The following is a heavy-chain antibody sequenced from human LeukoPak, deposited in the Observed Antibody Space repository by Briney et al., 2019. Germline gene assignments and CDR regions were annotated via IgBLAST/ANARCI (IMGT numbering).Heavy chain of an antibody. CDR2: ISYDGSNK. J-gene: IGHJ3*02. V-gene: IGHV3-30*18. Sequence: PGRSLRLSCAASGFTFSSYGMHWVRQAPGKGLEWVAVISYDGSNKYYADSVKGRFTISRDNSKNTLYLQMNSLRAEDTAVYYCAKLPSIAVAGINRRRVAFDIWGQGTMVTVSS. D-gene: IGHD6-19*01. CDR3: AKLPSIAVAGINRRRVAFDI. CDR1: GFTFSSYG.